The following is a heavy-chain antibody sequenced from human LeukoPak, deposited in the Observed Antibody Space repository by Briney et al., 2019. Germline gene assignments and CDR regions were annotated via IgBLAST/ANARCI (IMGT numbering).Heavy chain of an antibody. V-gene: IGHV3-23*01. CDR1: GFTFSSYA. J-gene: IGHJ1*01. CDR2: ISGSGGSA. CDR3: AKGPPTSYSSSWQEYFQH. Sequence: GGSLRLSCAASGFTFSSYAMSWVRQAPGKGLEWVSAISGSGGSAYYADSVKGRFTISRDNSKNTLYLQMNSLRAEDTAVYYCAKGPPTSYSSSWQEYFQHWGQGTLVTVSS. D-gene: IGHD6-13*01.